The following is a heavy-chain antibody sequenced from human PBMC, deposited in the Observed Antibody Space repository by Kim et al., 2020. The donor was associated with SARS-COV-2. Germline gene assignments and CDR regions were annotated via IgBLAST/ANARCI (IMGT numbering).Heavy chain of an antibody. V-gene: IGHV3-7*03. D-gene: IGHD3-16*01. J-gene: IGHJ4*02. CDR2: ISQDGSET. CDR3: TRLALGETDDW. CDR1: GFTFRSYW. Sequence: GGSLRLSCVASGFTFRSYWMNWVRQAPGKGLEWVAGISQDGSETYYVDSARGRFTISRDNAKNSLHLQMNSLRAEDTAVYYCTRLALGETDDWWGQGTLVTVSS.